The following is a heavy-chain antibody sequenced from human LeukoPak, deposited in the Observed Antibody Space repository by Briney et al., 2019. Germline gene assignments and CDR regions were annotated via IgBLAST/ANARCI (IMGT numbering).Heavy chain of an antibody. CDR2: IYYSGST. CDR1: GGSISSYY. CDR3: ARHRGGDWLFDY. D-gene: IGHD2-21*02. V-gene: IGHV4-59*08. J-gene: IGHJ4*02. Sequence: SETLSLTCTVSGGSISSYYWSWIRQPPGKGLEWIGYIYYSGSTNYNPSLKSRVTISVDTSKNQFSLKLSSVTAADTAVYYCARHRGGDWLFDYWGQGTLVTVSS.